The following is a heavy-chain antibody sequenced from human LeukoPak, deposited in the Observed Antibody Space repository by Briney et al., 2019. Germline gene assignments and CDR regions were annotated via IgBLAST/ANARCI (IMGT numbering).Heavy chain of an antibody. V-gene: IGHV3-23*01. CDR3: AGRPTGYSSGYIH. Sequence: GGSLRLSCVASGITFSNYAVSWVRQAPEKGLDWVSVISGSAHKIRYADSVKGRLTISRDNSENIVYLQMNNLRVEDTAVYYCAGRPTGYSSGYIHWGQGTLVTVSS. J-gene: IGHJ4*02. D-gene: IGHD5-18*01. CDR2: ISGSAHKI. CDR1: GITFSNYA.